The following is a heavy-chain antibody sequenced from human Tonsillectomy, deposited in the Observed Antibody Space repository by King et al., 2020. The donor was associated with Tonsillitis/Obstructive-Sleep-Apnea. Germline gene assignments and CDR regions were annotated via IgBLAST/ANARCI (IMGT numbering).Heavy chain of an antibody. Sequence: VQLVESGGGVVQPGGSLRLSCAASGVSFRSYVMHWVRQAPGKGREWVAVIWGDCSTTIYGDSVKGRFTISRDNSENMLYLQMNSLRGEDTGVYYCTTDRGSAPFDMWGQGTVLIVSS. CDR2: IWGDCSTT. CDR3: TTDRGSAPFDM. CDR1: GVSFRSYV. D-gene: IGHD6-19*01. V-gene: IGHV3-33*04. J-gene: IGHJ3*02.